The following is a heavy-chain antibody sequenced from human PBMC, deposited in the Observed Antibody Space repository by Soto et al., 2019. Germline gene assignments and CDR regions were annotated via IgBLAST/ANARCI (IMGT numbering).Heavy chain of an antibody. CDR3: AAAADYYDISGYWAGWFDP. Sequence: QVQLVQSGAEVKKPGASVKVSCKASGYTFNTYGISWVRQAPGQGLEWMGWTSVYSGNTNYALKFEGRVTMPTDTSTNTAYMELRSLRSDDTAVYYCAAAADYYDISGYWAGWFDPWGQGTLVTVSS. D-gene: IGHD3-22*01. J-gene: IGHJ5*02. CDR2: TSVYSGNT. V-gene: IGHV1-18*01. CDR1: GYTFNTYG.